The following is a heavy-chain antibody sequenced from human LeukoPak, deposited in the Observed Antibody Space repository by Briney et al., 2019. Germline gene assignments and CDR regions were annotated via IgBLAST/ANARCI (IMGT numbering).Heavy chain of an antibody. J-gene: IGHJ4*02. CDR1: GFSFESFA. V-gene: IGHV3-23*01. D-gene: IGHD3-22*01. Sequence: GGSLRLSCAATGFSFESFAMNWVRQAPGKGLEWVSGISGSSATTHYADSVKGRFTVSRDNSKNIVLLQMNSLRVEDTAVYYCAKSRQRRYDNSGYWIPNYWGQGTLVSVSS. CDR2: ISGSSATT. CDR3: AKSRQRRYDNSGYWIPNY.